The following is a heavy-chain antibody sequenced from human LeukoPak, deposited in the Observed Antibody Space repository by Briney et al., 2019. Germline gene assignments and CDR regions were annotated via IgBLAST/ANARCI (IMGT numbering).Heavy chain of an antibody. CDR2: FDPEDGET. CDR3: ATTALNCGSTSCYQGAFDI. J-gene: IGHJ3*02. Sequence: ASVKVSCKVSGYTLTELSMHWVRQAPGKGLEWMGGFDPEDGETIYAQKFQGRVTMTEDTSTDTAYMELSSLRSEDTAVYYCATTALNCGSTSCYQGAFDIWGQGTMVTVSS. V-gene: IGHV1-24*01. CDR1: GYTLTELS. D-gene: IGHD2-2*01.